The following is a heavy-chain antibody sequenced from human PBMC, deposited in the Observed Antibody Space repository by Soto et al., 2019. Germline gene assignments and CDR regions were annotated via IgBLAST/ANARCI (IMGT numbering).Heavy chain of an antibody. V-gene: IGHV1-18*01. Sequence: QVQLVQSGGEVKKPGASVKVSCKTSGYSFTTYGISWVRQAPGQGLEWMGWISGYNGNTHYAQKFQGRVSMTTDTSTSTAYMELRNLRSDDTAVYYCAREGPAPYYYYGMDVWGQGTTVTVSS. CDR2: ISGYNGNT. J-gene: IGHJ6*02. CDR1: GYSFTTYG. CDR3: AREGPAPYYYYGMDV.